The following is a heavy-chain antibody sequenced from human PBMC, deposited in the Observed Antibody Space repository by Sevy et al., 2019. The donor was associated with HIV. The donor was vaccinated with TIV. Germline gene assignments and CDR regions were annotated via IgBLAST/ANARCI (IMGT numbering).Heavy chain of an antibody. Sequence: GGSLRLSCSTSGFIFNSYAIHWVRQAPGKGLEWVAMIWYDGSSKDYAESVKGRFAISRDNSQNTVFLQMNSLRAEDTGVYYCATNMVHAGAYDSYFNFWGQRSLVTVSS. D-gene: IGHD3-10*01. CDR3: ATNMVHAGAYDSYFNF. CDR2: IWYDGSSK. J-gene: IGHJ4*02. V-gene: IGHV3-33*01. CDR1: GFIFNSYA.